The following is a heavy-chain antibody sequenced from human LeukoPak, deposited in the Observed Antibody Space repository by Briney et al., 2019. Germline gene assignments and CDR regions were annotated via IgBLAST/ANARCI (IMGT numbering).Heavy chain of an antibody. CDR2: IYYSGIT. Sequence: SETLSVTCAVSGGSISSYYWIWIRQPPGKGLEWIGYIYYSGITNYNPSLKSRVTISVDTSKNQFSLKLSSVTAADTAVYYCARHLYSGYDRVFDYWGQGTLVTVSS. V-gene: IGHV4-59*08. CDR3: ARHLYSGYDRVFDY. J-gene: IGHJ4*02. D-gene: IGHD5-12*01. CDR1: GGSISSYY.